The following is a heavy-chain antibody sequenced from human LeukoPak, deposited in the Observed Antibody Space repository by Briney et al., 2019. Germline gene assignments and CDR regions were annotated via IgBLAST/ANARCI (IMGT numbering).Heavy chain of an antibody. V-gene: IGHV4-39*01. Sequence: SETLSLTCTVSGGTISSRSFYWGCIRQPPGKGLEWIGSISYSGSSYYNLSLKSRVTISVDTSKNQFSLKLSSVTATDTAVYYCARSRDSSGYSADAFDTWGQGTLVTVS. CDR3: ARSRDSSGYSADAFDT. D-gene: IGHD3-22*01. CDR2: ISYSGSS. J-gene: IGHJ3*02. CDR1: GGTISSRSFY.